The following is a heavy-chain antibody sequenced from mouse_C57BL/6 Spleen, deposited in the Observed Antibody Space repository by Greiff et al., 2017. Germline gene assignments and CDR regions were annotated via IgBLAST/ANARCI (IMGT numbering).Heavy chain of an antibody. J-gene: IGHJ3*01. CDR2: FYPGSGSI. CDR3: ARHEGYGSSPPWFAY. Sequence: VKVVESGAELVKPGASVKLSCKASGYTFTEYTIHWVKQRSGQGLEWIGWFYPGSGSIKYNEKFKDKATLTADKSSSPVYMELSRLTSEDSAVDFCARHEGYGSSPPWFAYWGQGTLVTVSA. CDR1: GYTFTEYT. D-gene: IGHD1-1*01. V-gene: IGHV1-62-2*01.